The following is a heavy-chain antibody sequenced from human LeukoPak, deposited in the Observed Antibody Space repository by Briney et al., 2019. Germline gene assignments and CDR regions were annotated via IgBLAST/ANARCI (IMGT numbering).Heavy chain of an antibody. Sequence: PSETLSLTCTVSGGSISSYYWSWIQQPPGKGLEWIGYIYYSGSTNYNPSLKSRVTISVDTSKNQFSLKLSSVTAADTAVYYCARRDSSSWYSYYFDYWGQGTLVTVSS. J-gene: IGHJ4*02. CDR2: IYYSGST. CDR3: ARRDSSSWYSYYFDY. CDR1: GGSISSYY. D-gene: IGHD6-13*01. V-gene: IGHV4-59*08.